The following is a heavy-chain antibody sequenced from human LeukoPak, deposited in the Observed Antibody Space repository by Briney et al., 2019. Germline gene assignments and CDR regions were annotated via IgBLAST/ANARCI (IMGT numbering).Heavy chain of an antibody. Sequence: QTGGSLRLSCTASGFTFGDYAMSWFRQAPGKGLEWVGFIRSKAYGGTTEYAASVKGRFTISRDDSKSIAYLQMNSLKTEDTAVYYCTRGGPIVVVVAATEFDPWGQGTLVTVSS. CDR1: GFTFGDYA. J-gene: IGHJ5*02. D-gene: IGHD2-15*01. V-gene: IGHV3-49*03. CDR2: IRSKAYGGTT. CDR3: TRGGPIVVVVAATEFDP.